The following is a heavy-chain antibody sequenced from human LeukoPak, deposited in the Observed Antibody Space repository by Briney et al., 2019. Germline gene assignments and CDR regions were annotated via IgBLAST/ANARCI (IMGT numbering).Heavy chain of an antibody. CDR3: AKQDVGATTNLYFQF. CDR1: GFTFSHYA. J-gene: IGHJ1*01. D-gene: IGHD1-26*01. Sequence: PGGSLRLSCAASGFTFSHYAMHWVRQAPGKGLEWVAFIRYGGNNENYADSVKGRFAVSRDNSKNTLFLQMNNLRPDDTAVYYCAKQDVGATTNLYFQFWGQGTLVTVSS. V-gene: IGHV3-30*02. CDR2: IRYGGNNE.